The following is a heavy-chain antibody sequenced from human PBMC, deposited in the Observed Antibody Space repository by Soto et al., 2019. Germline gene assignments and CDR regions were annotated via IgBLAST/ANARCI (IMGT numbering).Heavy chain of an antibody. CDR1: GYTFTSYG. CDR2: ISAYNGNT. Sequence: ASVKVSCKASGYTFTSYGISWVRQAPGQGLEWMGWISAYNGNTNYAQKLQGRVTMTTDTSTSTAYMELRSLRSDDTAVYYCARALDPGVRGVIKKGFDYWGQGTLVTVSS. CDR3: ARALDPGVRGVIKKGFDY. J-gene: IGHJ4*02. V-gene: IGHV1-18*01. D-gene: IGHD3-10*01.